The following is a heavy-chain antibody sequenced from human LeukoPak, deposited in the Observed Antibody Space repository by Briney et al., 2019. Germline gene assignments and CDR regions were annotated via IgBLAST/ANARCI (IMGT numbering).Heavy chain of an antibody. J-gene: IGHJ4*02. D-gene: IGHD2-15*01. CDR3: AKDLYSASEYCSGGSCLPFFDY. Sequence: GGSLRLSCAASGFTFSSYGMHWVRQAPGKGLEWVAFIRYDGSNKYYADSVKGRFTISRDNSKNTLYLRMNSLRAEDTAVYYCAKDLYSASEYCSGGSCLPFFDYWGQGTLVTVSS. V-gene: IGHV3-30*02. CDR2: IRYDGSNK. CDR1: GFTFSSYG.